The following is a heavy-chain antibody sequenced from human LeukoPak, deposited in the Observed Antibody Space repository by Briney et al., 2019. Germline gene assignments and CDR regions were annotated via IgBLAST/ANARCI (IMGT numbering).Heavy chain of an antibody. J-gene: IGHJ4*02. Sequence: GGSLRLSCAASGFTVSSNYMSWVRQAPGKGLEWVSVIYSGGSAYYADSVKGRFTISRDNSKNTLYLQMNSLRAEDTAVYYCARDRGSGWYFGLDYWGQGTLVTVSS. V-gene: IGHV3-53*01. D-gene: IGHD6-19*01. CDR1: GFTVSSNY. CDR3: ARDRGSGWYFGLDY. CDR2: IYSGGSA.